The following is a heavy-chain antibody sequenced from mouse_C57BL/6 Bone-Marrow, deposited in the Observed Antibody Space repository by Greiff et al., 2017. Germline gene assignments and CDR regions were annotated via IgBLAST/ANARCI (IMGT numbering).Heavy chain of an antibody. CDR1: GYTFTNYW. V-gene: IGHV1-63*01. J-gene: IGHJ4*01. CDR3: ARLRDYAMDY. D-gene: IGHD1-1*01. Sequence: VQLQQSGAELVRPGTSVKMSCKASGYTFTNYWIGWAKQRPGHGLEWIGDIYPGGGYTNYNEKFKGKATLTADKSSSTAYMQFSSLTSEDSAIYYCARLRDYAMDYWGQGTSVTGSS. CDR2: IYPGGGYT.